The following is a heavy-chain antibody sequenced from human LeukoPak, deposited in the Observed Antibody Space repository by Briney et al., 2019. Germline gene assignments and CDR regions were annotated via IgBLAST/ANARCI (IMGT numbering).Heavy chain of an antibody. J-gene: IGHJ6*03. D-gene: IGHD6-19*01. CDR2: IDPNSGGT. CDR3: ARSLYPSVADTYYYYYYMDV. V-gene: IGHV1-2*06. Sequence: ASVKVSCKASGYTFTGYYMHWVRQAPGQGLEWMGRIDPNSGGTNYAQKFQGRVNMTRDTSISTAYMELSRLRSDDTAVYYCARSLYPSVADTYYYYYYMDVWGKGTTVTVSS. CDR1: GYTFTGYY.